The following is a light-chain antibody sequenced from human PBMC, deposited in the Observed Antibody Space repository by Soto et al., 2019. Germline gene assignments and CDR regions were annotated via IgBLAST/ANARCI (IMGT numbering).Light chain of an antibody. V-gene: IGLV2-23*03. CDR1: SSDVGTYNL. Sequence: QSALTQPASVSGSPGQSITISCTGTSSDVGTYNLVSWYQQHPGKAPKLMIYEGSKRPSGVSNRFSGSKSGNTASLTISGLQAEDEADYYCCSYAGISTFVVFGGGTKPTVL. CDR3: CSYAGISTFVV. J-gene: IGLJ2*01. CDR2: EGS.